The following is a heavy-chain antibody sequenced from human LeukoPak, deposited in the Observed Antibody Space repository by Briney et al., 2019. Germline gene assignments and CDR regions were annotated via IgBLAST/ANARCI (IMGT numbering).Heavy chain of an antibody. Sequence: ASVKVSFKPSGYTFIDHYLHWVRQAPGQGLESLGWIDPDTGDTNYPQKFQGRVTMSRDTSISTAYMELNRLRSDDTAVYYCARAGHNSNSGGYDFWGLGTLVTVSS. J-gene: IGHJ4*02. V-gene: IGHV1-2*02. CDR1: GYTFIDHY. CDR2: IDPDTGDT. CDR3: ARAGHNSNSGGYDF. D-gene: IGHD3-22*01.